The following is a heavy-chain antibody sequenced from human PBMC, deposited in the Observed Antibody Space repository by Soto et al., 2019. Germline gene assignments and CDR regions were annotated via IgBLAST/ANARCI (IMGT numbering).Heavy chain of an antibody. V-gene: IGHV1-46*01. Sequence: ASVKVSCKTSGYTFTTYYMHWVRQAPGQGLEWMGVINPSDGSTYSAQKFQGRVTMTRDTSTSTVYLELSSLRAEDSAMYYCLSDRFGYGDSGDWG. CDR2: INPSDGST. CDR3: LSDRFGYGDSGD. J-gene: IGHJ1*01. D-gene: IGHD4-17*01. CDR1: GYTFTTYY.